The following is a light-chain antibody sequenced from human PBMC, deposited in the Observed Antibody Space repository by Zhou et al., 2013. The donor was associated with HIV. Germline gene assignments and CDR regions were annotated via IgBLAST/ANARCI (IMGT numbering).Light chain of an antibody. Sequence: EIVLTQSPGTLSLSPGERATLSCRASQSVGNSYLAWYQQKPGQTPRLLIYGTSSRATGIPDRFSGSGSGTDFTLTINRLEPQDFAVYYCQQYARSPLTFGGGTKVDXK. CDR2: GTS. J-gene: IGKJ4*01. CDR3: QQYARSPLT. CDR1: QSVGNSY. V-gene: IGKV3-20*01.